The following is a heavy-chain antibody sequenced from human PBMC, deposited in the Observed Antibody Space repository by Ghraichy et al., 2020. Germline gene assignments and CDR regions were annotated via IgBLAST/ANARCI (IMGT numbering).Heavy chain of an antibody. V-gene: IGHV4-59*01. D-gene: IGHD2-2*01. Sequence: SETLSLICSVSGGSISGYYWSWIRQPPGKGLEWIGYIYYRGDTNYNPSLESRVTMFVDTSKNQVSLRLSSVTAADTAVYYCAREGDTVVVPSARIVWLGSYFDYWGQGKLVTVSS. J-gene: IGHJ4*02. CDR1: GGSISGYY. CDR2: IYYRGDT. CDR3: AREGDTVVVPSARIVWLGSYFDY.